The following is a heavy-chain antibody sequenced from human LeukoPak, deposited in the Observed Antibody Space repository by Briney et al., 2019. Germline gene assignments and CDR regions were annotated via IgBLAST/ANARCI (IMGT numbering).Heavy chain of an antibody. Sequence: ASVKASCKASGYTFTGYYMHWVRQAPGQGLEWMGWINPNSGGTNYAQKFQGRVTMTRDTSISTAYMELSRLRSDDTAVYYCASASNSWYLFDYWGQGTLVTVSS. V-gene: IGHV1-2*02. D-gene: IGHD6-13*01. CDR3: ASASNSWYLFDY. CDR1: GYTFTGYY. J-gene: IGHJ4*02. CDR2: INPNSGGT.